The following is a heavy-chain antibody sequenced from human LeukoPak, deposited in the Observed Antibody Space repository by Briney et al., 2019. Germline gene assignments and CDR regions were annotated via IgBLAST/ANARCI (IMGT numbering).Heavy chain of an antibody. Sequence: PGGSLRLSCAASGFTFSSYEMNWVRQAPGKGLEWVSYISSSGSTIYYADSVKGRFTISRDNAKSSLYLQMNSLRAEDTAVYYCARAALWPDYYYYMDVWGKGTTVTVSS. CDR3: ARAALWPDYYYYMDV. J-gene: IGHJ6*03. D-gene: IGHD2-21*01. CDR1: GFTFSSYE. CDR2: ISSSGSTI. V-gene: IGHV3-48*03.